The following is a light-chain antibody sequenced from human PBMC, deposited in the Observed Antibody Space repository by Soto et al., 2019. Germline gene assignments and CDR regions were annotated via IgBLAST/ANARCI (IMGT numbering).Light chain of an antibody. J-gene: IGKJ1*01. CDR1: QGIGNE. Sequence: AIQMTQSPSSLSASVGDTVTITCRASQGIGNELGWYQQRPGKAPNLLIHAASTLQSGVPSRFSGSGAGTDFTLTISSLQPEDFATYYCLQDYSYPRTFGQGTKVEIK. CDR3: LQDYSYPRT. CDR2: AAS. V-gene: IGKV1-6*01.